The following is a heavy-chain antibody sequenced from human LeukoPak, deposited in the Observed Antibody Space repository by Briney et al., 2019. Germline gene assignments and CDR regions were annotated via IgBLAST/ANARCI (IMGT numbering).Heavy chain of an antibody. J-gene: IGHJ5*02. CDR2: ISAYNGNT. D-gene: IGHD6-13*01. V-gene: IGHV1-18*01. Sequence: GASVKVSCKSTGYTFTSYGISWGRQAPAQGLEWMGWISAYNGNTNYAQKLQGRVTMTTDTSTSTAYMELRSLRSDDTAVYYCARQDSSWYKGFDPWGQGTLVTVSS. CDR1: GYTFTSYG. CDR3: ARQDSSWYKGFDP.